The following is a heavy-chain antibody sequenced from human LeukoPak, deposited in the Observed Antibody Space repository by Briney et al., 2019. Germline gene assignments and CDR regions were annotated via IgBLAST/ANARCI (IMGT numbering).Heavy chain of an antibody. J-gene: IGHJ4*02. D-gene: IGHD6-13*01. CDR3: ARLMAPIAKRSTPFDY. CDR2: INPNSGGT. V-gene: IGHV1-2*02. CDR1: GYTFTGYY. Sequence: ASVKVSCKASGYTFTGYYMHWVRQAPGQGLEWMGWINPNSGGTNYAQKFQGRVTLTGDTSISTAYMELSRLRSDDTAVYYCARLMAPIAKRSTPFDYWGQGTLVTVSS.